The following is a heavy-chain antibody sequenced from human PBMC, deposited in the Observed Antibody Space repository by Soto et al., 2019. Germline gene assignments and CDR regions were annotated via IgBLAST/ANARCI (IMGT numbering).Heavy chain of an antibody. Sequence: PSETLSLTCTVSGGSISSYYWSWIRQPPGKGLEWIGYIYYSGSTNYNPPLKSRVTISVDTSKNQFSLKLSSVTAADTAVYYCARVEDFWSGYYYYYYMDVWGKGTTVTVSS. CDR3: ARVEDFWSGYYYYYYMDV. J-gene: IGHJ6*03. CDR2: IYYSGST. V-gene: IGHV4-59*01. CDR1: GGSISSYY. D-gene: IGHD3-3*01.